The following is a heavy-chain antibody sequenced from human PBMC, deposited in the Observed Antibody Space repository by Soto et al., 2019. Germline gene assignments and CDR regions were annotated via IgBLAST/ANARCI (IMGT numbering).Heavy chain of an antibody. J-gene: IGHJ4*02. Sequence: GGSLRLSCAASGFPFNNYNINWVRQAPGKGLEWVSSISGSSNFIYYSDSVKGRFTISRGNAKNSLYLQMNSLRVEDTAVYYYATPMALTGYDYWGQGTLVTVSP. D-gene: IGHD3-9*01. CDR2: ISGSSNFI. V-gene: IGHV3-21*01. CDR1: GFPFNNYN. CDR3: ATPMALTGYDY.